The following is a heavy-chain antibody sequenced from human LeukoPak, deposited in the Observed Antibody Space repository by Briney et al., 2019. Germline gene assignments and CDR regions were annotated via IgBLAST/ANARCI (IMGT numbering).Heavy chain of an antibody. CDR1: GYTFTSYG. Sequence: GASVKVSCKASGYTFTSYGISWVRQAPGQGLEWVGWISAYNGNTNYAQKLQGRVTMTTDTSTSTAYMELRSLRSDDTAVYYCARDSLSGLLHDAFDIWGQGTMVTVSS. V-gene: IGHV1-18*01. D-gene: IGHD2-15*01. CDR2: ISAYNGNT. CDR3: ARDSLSGLLHDAFDI. J-gene: IGHJ3*02.